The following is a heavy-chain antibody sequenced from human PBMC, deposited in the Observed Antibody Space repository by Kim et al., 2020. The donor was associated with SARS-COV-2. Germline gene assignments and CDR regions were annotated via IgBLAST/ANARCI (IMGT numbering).Heavy chain of an antibody. J-gene: IGHJ4*02. Sequence: YAQKPQGRVTMTTDNSTSTAYMELRSLRSDDTAVYYCARDYDILTGDIGYWGQGTLVTVSS. V-gene: IGHV1-18*01. D-gene: IGHD3-9*01. CDR3: ARDYDILTGDIGY.